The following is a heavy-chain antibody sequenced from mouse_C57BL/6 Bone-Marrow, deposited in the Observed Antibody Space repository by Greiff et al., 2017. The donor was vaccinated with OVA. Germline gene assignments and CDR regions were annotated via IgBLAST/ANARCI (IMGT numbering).Heavy chain of an antibody. D-gene: IGHD1-1*01. Sequence: EVQRVESGPGLVKPSQSLSLTCSVTGYSITSGYYWNWIRQFPGNKLEWMGYISYDGSNNYNPSLKNRISITRDTSKNQFFLKLNSVTTEDTATYYWARGGGLYYYGSSYGFAYWGQGTLVTVSA. V-gene: IGHV3-6*01. CDR1: GYSITSGYY. J-gene: IGHJ3*01. CDR3: ARGGGLYYYGSSYGFAY. CDR2: ISYDGSN.